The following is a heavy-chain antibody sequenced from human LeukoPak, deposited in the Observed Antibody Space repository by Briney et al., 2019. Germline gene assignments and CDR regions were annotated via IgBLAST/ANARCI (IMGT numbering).Heavy chain of an antibody. D-gene: IGHD3-16*01. CDR1: GYTFTSYA. V-gene: IGHV1-3*01. Sequence: GASVKVSCKASGYTFTSYAMHWVRQAPGQRLEWMGWINAGNGNTKYSQKFQGRVTITRDTSASTAYMELSSLRSEDTAVYYCAREEEMLRSWFDPWGQGTLVTVSS. J-gene: IGHJ5*02. CDR2: INAGNGNT. CDR3: AREEEMLRSWFDP.